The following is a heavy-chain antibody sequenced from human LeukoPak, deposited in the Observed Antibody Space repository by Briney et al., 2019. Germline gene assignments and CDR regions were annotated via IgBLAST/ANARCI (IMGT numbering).Heavy chain of an antibody. J-gene: IGHJ5*02. V-gene: IGHV4-34*01. Sequence: SETLSLTCAVYGGSFSGYYWSWIRQPPGKGLEWIGEINHSGSTNYNPSLKSRVTISVDTSKNQFSLKLSPVTAADTAVYYCARARRVAPIGPWGQGTLVTVSS. CDR1: GGSFSGYY. D-gene: IGHD3-10*01. CDR2: INHSGST. CDR3: ARARRVAPIGP.